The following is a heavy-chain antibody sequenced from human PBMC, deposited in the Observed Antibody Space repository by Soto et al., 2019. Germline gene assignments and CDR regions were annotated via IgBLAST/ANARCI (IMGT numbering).Heavy chain of an antibody. J-gene: IGHJ4*02. Sequence: PGGSLRLSCAASGFTFSSYTMHWVRQAPGKGLEWVALISYDGNNKYYADSVKGRFTISRDYSKNTLYLHMTNMDPVDTATYYCAHRPSGWYLFDYWGQGTLVTVSS. CDR1: GFTFSSYT. V-gene: IGHV3-30-3*01. CDR3: AHRPSGWYLFDY. CDR2: ISYDGNNK. D-gene: IGHD6-19*01.